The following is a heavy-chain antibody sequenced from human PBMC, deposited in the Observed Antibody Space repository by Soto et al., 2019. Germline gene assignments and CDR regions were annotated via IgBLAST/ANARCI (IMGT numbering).Heavy chain of an antibody. D-gene: IGHD1-26*01. CDR1: GFTFDDYA. V-gene: IGHV3-9*01. J-gene: IGHJ4*02. CDR2: ISWNSGTI. CDR3: AKALTRWELPLLDPFDS. Sequence: PGGSLRLSCAASGFTFDDYAIHWVRQAPWKGLEWVSGISWNSGTIGYVDSVKGRFTISRDNAKNSLYLQMNSLRAEDTAFYYCAKALTRWELPLLDPFDSWGQGTLVTVSS.